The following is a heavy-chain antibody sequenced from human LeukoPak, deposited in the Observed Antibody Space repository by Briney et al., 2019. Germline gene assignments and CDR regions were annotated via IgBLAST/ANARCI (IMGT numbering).Heavy chain of an antibody. J-gene: IGHJ4*02. CDR1: GFTFSSHA. Sequence: PGRSLRLSCAASGFTFSSHAMNWVRQAPGKGLEWVAVMSYDGSKKYYADSVKGRFTISRDNSKNTLYLQMNSLRAEDTAVYYCVRGRIEMTRKGYFDYWGQGTLVTVSS. D-gene: IGHD5-24*01. CDR2: MSYDGSKK. V-gene: IGHV3-30*04. CDR3: VRGRIEMTRKGYFDY.